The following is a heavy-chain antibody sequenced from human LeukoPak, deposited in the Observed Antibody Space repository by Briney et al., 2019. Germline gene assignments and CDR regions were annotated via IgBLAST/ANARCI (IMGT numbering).Heavy chain of an antibody. J-gene: IGHJ3*02. CDR2: INHSGST. CDR3: ARAPYYYDSRDAFDI. Sequence: SETLSLTCAVYGGSFSGYYWSWIRQPPGKGLEWIGEINHSGSTNYNPSLKSRVTISVDTSKNQFSLKLSSVTAADTAVYCCARAPYYYDSRDAFDIWGQGTMVTVSS. D-gene: IGHD3-22*01. CDR1: GGSFSGYY. V-gene: IGHV4-34*01.